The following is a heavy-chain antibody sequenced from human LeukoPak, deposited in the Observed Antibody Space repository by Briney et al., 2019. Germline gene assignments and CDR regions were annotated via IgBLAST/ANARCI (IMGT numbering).Heavy chain of an antibody. Sequence: SETLSLTCSVSGGSISSGDFYWSWIRQPPGKGLEWIGYIYYSRNASYNPSLKGRVTISLDSSRNQFSLNLNSVTAADTAVYYCARRNYYDSSGSNNFDYWGQGTLVTVSS. CDR3: ARRNYYDSSGSNNFDY. CDR2: IYYSRNA. CDR1: GGSISSGDFY. J-gene: IGHJ4*02. V-gene: IGHV4-30-4*01. D-gene: IGHD3-22*01.